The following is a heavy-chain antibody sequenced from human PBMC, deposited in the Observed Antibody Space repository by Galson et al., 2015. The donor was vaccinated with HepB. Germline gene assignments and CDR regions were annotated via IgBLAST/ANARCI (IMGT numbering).Heavy chain of an antibody. CDR3: ARDSSSWPLLIIS. CDR1: GFTFTSYS. V-gene: IGHV3-21*01. Sequence: SPRPPCAAPGFTFTSYSMNWLRQAPGKGLEWVSPISSRSSYIYYADSVKVRFTISSDNAKNSLYLQMNSLGAEDTAGYYCARDSSSWPLLIISWGQGTLVTVSS. D-gene: IGHD6-13*01. CDR2: ISSRSSYI. J-gene: IGHJ5*02.